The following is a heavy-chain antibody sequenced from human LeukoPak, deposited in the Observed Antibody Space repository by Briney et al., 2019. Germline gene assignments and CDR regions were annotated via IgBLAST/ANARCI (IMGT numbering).Heavy chain of an antibody. CDR1: GGSISSGGYY. V-gene: IGHV4-31*03. Sequence: PSETLSLTCTVSGGSISSGGYYWSWIRQHPGKGLEWIGYIYYSGSTYYNPSLKSRVTISVDTSKNQFSLKLSSATAADTAVYYCARSLDWGHNAFDIWGQGTMVTVSS. CDR3: ARSLDWGHNAFDI. D-gene: IGHD3-16*01. J-gene: IGHJ3*02. CDR2: IYYSGST.